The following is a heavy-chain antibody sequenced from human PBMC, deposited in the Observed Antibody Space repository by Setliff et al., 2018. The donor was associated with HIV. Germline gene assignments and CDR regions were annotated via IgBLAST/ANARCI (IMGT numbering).Heavy chain of an antibody. V-gene: IGHV1-3*01. Sequence: AASVKVSCKASGYTFTTYAMNWVRQAPGQGLEWMGRIIPVFGTANYAQKFQGRVTITRDISASTAYMELSSLGSEDTAVFYCARTPEGAAVFDYWGQGTLVTVSS. CDR1: GYTFTTYA. D-gene: IGHD6-25*01. J-gene: IGHJ4*02. CDR2: IIPVFGTA. CDR3: ARTPEGAAVFDY.